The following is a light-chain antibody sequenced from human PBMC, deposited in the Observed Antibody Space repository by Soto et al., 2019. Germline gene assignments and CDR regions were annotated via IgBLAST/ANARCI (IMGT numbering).Light chain of an antibody. V-gene: IGKV3-20*01. CDR3: QQYGSSGT. CDR2: GAS. Sequence: EGVLTKSAGTLSWFPGEGAPLSCRASQSVSNNYLAWYQQEPGQAPRLLIYGASNRATGIPDRFSGSGSGTDFTLTISRLEPEDFAVYYCQQYGSSGTFGQGTKVDIK. J-gene: IGKJ1*01. CDR1: QSVSNNY.